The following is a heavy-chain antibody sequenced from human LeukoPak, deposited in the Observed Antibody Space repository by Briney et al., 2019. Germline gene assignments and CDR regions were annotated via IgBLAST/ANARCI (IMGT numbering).Heavy chain of an antibody. Sequence: SETLCLTCAVYGGSFSGYYWSWIRQPPGKGLEWIGEINHSGSTNYNPPLKSRVTISVDTSKNQFSLKLSSVTAADTAVYYCARGNLYSSSWYLDDYWGQGTLVTVSS. D-gene: IGHD6-13*01. CDR3: ARGNLYSSSWYLDDY. V-gene: IGHV4-34*01. J-gene: IGHJ4*02. CDR2: INHSGST. CDR1: GGSFSGYY.